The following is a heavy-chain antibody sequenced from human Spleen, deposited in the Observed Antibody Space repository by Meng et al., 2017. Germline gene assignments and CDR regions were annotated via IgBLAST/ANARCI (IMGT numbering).Heavy chain of an antibody. CDR2: INPKSGDT. D-gene: IGHD6-13*01. CDR3: ASGESISAAGKLFGDY. CDR1: GYTFPDYW. Sequence: ASVKVSCKASGYTFPDYWLHWVRRAPGQGLEWMGRINPKSGDTHYAQRFQGRVTMTGNTSISTAYMELSGLRSDDTAMYYCASGESISAAGKLFGDYWGQGTLVTVSS. V-gene: IGHV1-2*06. J-gene: IGHJ4*02.